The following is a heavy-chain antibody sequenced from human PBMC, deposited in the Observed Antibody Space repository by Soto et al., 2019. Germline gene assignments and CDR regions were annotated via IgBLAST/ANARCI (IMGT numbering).Heavy chain of an antibody. V-gene: IGHV5-51*01. Sequence: PGESLKISCKGSGYSFTSYWIGWVRQMPGKGLEWMGITYPGDSDTRYSPSFQGQVTISADKSISTAYLQWSSLKASDTAMYYCARPPYYYGSGSFGTDVWGQGTTVTVS. J-gene: IGHJ6*02. D-gene: IGHD3-10*01. CDR1: GYSFTSYW. CDR3: ARPPYYYGSGSFGTDV. CDR2: TYPGDSDT.